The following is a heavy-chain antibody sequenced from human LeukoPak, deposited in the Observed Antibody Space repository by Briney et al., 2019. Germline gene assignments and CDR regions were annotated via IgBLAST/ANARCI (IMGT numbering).Heavy chain of an antibody. Sequence: GGSLRLSCAASGFTFSSYAMHWVRQAPGKGLEWVAGTSYDGSNNYYADSAKSRFTISRDNSKNILYLQMNSLRAEDTAVYYCARDRFLEWGNWFAPWGQGTLVTVSS. CDR3: ARDRFLEWGNWFAP. CDR1: GFTFSSYA. CDR2: TSYDGSNN. D-gene: IGHD3-3*01. J-gene: IGHJ5*02. V-gene: IGHV3-30-3*01.